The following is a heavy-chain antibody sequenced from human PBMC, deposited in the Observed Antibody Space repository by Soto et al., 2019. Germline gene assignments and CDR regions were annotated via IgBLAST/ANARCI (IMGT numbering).Heavy chain of an antibody. D-gene: IGHD3-10*01. Sequence: GGSLRLSCAASGFTFSSYEMNWVRRAPGKGLEWVSYISSSGSTIYYADSVKGRFTISRDNAKNSLYLQMNSLRAEDTAVYYCASLGSGSYGLLDYWGQGTLVTVSS. CDR3: ASLGSGSYGLLDY. CDR2: ISSSGSTI. CDR1: GFTFSSYE. J-gene: IGHJ4*02. V-gene: IGHV3-48*03.